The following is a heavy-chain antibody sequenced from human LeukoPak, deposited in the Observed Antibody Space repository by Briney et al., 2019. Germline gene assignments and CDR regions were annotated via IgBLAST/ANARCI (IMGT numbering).Heavy chain of an antibody. CDR1: GGSISSYY. CDR3: AGNYGSGPNWFDL. Sequence: SETLSLTCTVSGGSISSYYWSWIRQPPGKGLEWIGYIYYSGSTNYNPSLKSRVTISVDTSKNQFSLKLSSVTAADTAVYYCAGNYGSGPNWFDLWGQGTLVTVSS. D-gene: IGHD3-10*01. V-gene: IGHV4-59*08. J-gene: IGHJ5*02. CDR2: IYYSGST.